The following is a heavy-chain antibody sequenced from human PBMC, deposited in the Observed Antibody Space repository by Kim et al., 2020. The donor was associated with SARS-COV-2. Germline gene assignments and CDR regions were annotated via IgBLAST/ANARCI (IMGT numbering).Heavy chain of an antibody. Sequence: YADSVKGRFTISRDNSKNSLYLQMNSLRTEDTALYYCAKSSGWYAEYFQHWGQGTLVTVSS. V-gene: IGHV3-43*01. CDR3: AKSSGWYAEYFQH. J-gene: IGHJ1*01. D-gene: IGHD6-19*01.